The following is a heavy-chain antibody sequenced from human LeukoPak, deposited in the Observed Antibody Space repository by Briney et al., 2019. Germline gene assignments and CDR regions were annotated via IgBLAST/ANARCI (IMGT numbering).Heavy chain of an antibody. V-gene: IGHV4-59*01. Sequence: SETLSLTCTVSGGSISSYYWSWIRQPPGKGLEWIGYIYYSGSTNYNPSLKSRVTISVDTSKNQFSLKLSSVTAADTAVYYCARVDIANWFDPWGQGTLVTVSS. D-gene: IGHD2-2*03. CDR1: GGSISSYY. CDR3: ARVDIANWFDP. J-gene: IGHJ5*01. CDR2: IYYSGST.